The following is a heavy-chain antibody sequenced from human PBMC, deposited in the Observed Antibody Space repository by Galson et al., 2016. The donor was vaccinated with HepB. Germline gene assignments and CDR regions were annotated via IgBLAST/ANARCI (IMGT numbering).Heavy chain of an antibody. V-gene: IGHV3-23*01. D-gene: IGHD3-16*02. Sequence: SLRLSCAASGFTFSDYAMSWVRQAPGKGLEWVSGISGNGGRTYYADSVGGRFTISRDNSKNTLYLQMNSLGAEDTAIYYCAQSSYDYVWGSYRFDSWGQGTLSPSPQ. CDR2: ISGNGGRT. CDR3: AQSSYDYVWGSYRFDS. J-gene: IGHJ4*02. CDR1: GFTFSDYA.